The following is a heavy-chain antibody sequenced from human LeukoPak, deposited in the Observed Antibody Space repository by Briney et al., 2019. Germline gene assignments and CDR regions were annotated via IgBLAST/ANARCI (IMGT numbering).Heavy chain of an antibody. Sequence: ASVKASCKASGYTFTGYYMHWVRQAPGQGLEWMGWINPNSGGTNYAQKFQGRVTMTRDTSISTAYMELSRLRSDDTAVYYCARDGSGYDFWIYYWGQGTLVTVSS. D-gene: IGHD3-3*01. CDR3: ARDGSGYDFWIYY. CDR2: INPNSGGT. J-gene: IGHJ4*02. V-gene: IGHV1-2*02. CDR1: GYTFTGYY.